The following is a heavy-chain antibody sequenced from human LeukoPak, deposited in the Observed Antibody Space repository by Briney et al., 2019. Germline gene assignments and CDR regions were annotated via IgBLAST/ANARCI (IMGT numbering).Heavy chain of an antibody. CDR1: GFTFSNAW. CDR2: ISGSGGST. Sequence: GGSLRLSCAASGFTFSNAWMSWVRQAPGKGLEWVSAISGSGGSTYYADSVKGRFTISRDNSKNTLYLQMNSLRAEDTAVYYCAKDIVVVPAAMGAFDIWGQGTMVTVSS. D-gene: IGHD2-2*01. CDR3: AKDIVVVPAAMGAFDI. J-gene: IGHJ3*02. V-gene: IGHV3-23*01.